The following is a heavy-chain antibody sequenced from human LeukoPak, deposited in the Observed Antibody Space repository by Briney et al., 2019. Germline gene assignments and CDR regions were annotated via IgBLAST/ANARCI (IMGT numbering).Heavy chain of an antibody. Sequence: SETLSLTCTVSGGSTSSSSYFWGWIRQPPETGLDWIGNVYYTGSTYYNPSLLSRVTVSVDTSKNQFSLKLSSVTAADTAFYYCARPTPGYSSGWYDYWGQGTLVTVSS. CDR3: ARPTPGYSSGWYDY. V-gene: IGHV4-39*01. D-gene: IGHD6-19*01. J-gene: IGHJ4*02. CDR1: GGSTSSSSYF. CDR2: VYYTGST.